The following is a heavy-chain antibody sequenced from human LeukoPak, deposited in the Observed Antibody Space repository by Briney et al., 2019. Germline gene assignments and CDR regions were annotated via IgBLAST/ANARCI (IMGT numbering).Heavy chain of an antibody. CDR2: IWYDGSNK. Sequence: GGSLRLSCAASGFTFSSYGMHWVRQAPGKGLEWVAVIWYDGSNKYYADSVKGRFTISRDNSNNTLYLQMNSLRGEATAVYYCARAGRGSISDGYHHFDYWGQGTLVTVSS. CDR1: GFTFSSYG. J-gene: IGHJ4*02. CDR3: ARAGRGSISDGYHHFDY. D-gene: IGHD5-18*01. V-gene: IGHV3-33*01.